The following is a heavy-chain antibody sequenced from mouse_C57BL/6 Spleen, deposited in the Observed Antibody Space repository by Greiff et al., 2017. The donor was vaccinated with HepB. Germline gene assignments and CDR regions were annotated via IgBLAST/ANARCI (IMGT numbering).Heavy chain of an antibody. CDR1: GYTFTSYD. CDR3: AILAYYYGSSYDAMDY. Sequence: VQLQQSGPELVKPGASVKLSCKASGYTFTSYDINWVKRRPGQGLEWIGWIYPRDGSTKYNEKFKGKATLTVDTSSSTAYMELHSLTSEDSAVYFCAILAYYYGSSYDAMDYWGQGTSVTVSS. D-gene: IGHD1-1*01. V-gene: IGHV1-85*01. CDR2: IYPRDGST. J-gene: IGHJ4*01.